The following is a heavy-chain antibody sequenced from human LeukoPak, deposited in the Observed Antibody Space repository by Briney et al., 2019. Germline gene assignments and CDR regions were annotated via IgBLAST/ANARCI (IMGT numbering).Heavy chain of an antibody. CDR2: IYYSGST. D-gene: IGHD5/OR15-5a*01. V-gene: IGHV4-59*08. CDR1: DDSIRSYY. J-gene: IGHJ3*02. Sequence: PSETLSLTCSVSDDSIRSYYWSWIRQPPGKGLEWIGYIYYSGSTNYNPSLKSRVTISVDTSKNQFSLKLSSVTAADTAVYYCARRGGVSYDAFDIWGQGTMVTVSS. CDR3: ARRGGVSYDAFDI.